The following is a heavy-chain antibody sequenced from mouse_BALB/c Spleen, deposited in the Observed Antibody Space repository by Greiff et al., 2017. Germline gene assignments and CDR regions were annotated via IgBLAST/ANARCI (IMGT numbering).Heavy chain of an antibody. CDR1: GYTFTSYW. CDR2: INPSNGRT. V-gene: IGHV1S81*02. CDR3: ASWDY. J-gene: IGHJ2*01. Sequence: QVQLQQPGAELVKPGASVKLSCKASGYTFTSYWMHWVKQRPGQGLEWIGEINPSNGRTNYNEKFKSKATLTVDKSSSTAYMQLSSLTSEDSAVYYCASWDYWGQGTTLTVSS.